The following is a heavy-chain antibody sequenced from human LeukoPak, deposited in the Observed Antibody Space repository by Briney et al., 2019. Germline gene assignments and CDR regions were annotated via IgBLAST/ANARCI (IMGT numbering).Heavy chain of an antibody. CDR3: ARLKRSSRAAYYYSYYMDV. CDR1: GYTFTSYD. CDR2: MNPNSGNT. V-gene: IGHV1-8*01. Sequence: GASVKVSCKASGYTFTSYDINWVRQATGQGLEWMGWMNPNSGNTGYAQKFQGRVTMTRNTSISTAYMELSSLRSEDTAVYYCARLKRSSRAAYYYSYYMDVWRKATTVTVSS. J-gene: IGHJ6*03. D-gene: IGHD5-24*01.